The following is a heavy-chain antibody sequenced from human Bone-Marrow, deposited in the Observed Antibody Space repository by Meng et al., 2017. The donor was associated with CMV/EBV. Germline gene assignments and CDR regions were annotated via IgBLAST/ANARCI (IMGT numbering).Heavy chain of an antibody. CDR1: GGSISSTSYY. CDR2: IYYSVTT. D-gene: IGHD2-2*02. Sequence: SETLSLTCTVSGGSISSTSYYWGWIRQPPGNGLEWIGTIYYSVTTYNNPSLKSRVTLAVDTSKNQFSLTLSSVTAADTAVYYCARVNCCSSTSCYTADYWGQGTLVTVSS. V-gene: IGHV4-39*01. J-gene: IGHJ4*02. CDR3: ARVNCCSSTSCYTADY.